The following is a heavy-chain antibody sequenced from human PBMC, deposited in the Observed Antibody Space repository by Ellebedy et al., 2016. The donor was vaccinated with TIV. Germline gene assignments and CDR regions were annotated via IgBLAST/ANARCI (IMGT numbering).Heavy chain of an antibody. V-gene: IGHV3-11*06. CDR1: GFTFSDYY. Sequence: GGSLRLSCAASGFTFSDYYMSWIRQAPGKGLEWVSYISSSSSYTNYADSVKGRFTISRDNAKNSLYLQMNSLRAEDTAVYYCARGFSDYYGMDVWGQGTTVTVSS. CDR2: ISSSSSYT. J-gene: IGHJ6*02. D-gene: IGHD3-10*01. CDR3: ARGFSDYYGMDV.